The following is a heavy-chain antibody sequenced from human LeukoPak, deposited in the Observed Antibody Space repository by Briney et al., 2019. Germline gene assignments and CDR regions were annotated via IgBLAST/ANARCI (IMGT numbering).Heavy chain of an antibody. D-gene: IGHD1-1*01. V-gene: IGHV4-30-2*01. Sequence: SGXXIXSGGYSWSWIRQPPGKGLEWIGYIYHSGSTYYNPSLKSRVTISVDRSKNQFSLKLSSVTAADTAVYYCARATSIPGYGMDVWGQGTTVTVSS. J-gene: IGHJ6*02. CDR3: ARATSIPGYGMDV. CDR2: IYHSGST. CDR1: GXXIXSGGYS.